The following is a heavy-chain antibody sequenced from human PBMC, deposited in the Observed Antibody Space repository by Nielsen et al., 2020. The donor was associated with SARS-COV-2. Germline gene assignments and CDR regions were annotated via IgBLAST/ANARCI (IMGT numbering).Heavy chain of an antibody. CDR3: AGRKHDFWSGFYGMDV. D-gene: IGHD3-3*01. CDR2: INHSGST. CDR1: GGSFSGYD. J-gene: IGHJ6*02. Sequence: SETLSLTCAVYGGSFSGYDWSWIRQAPGKGLEWIGEINHSGSTKYNPSLKSRVTISVDTSKNQFSLKLSSVTAADTAVYYCAGRKHDFWSGFYGMDVWGQGTTVTVSS. V-gene: IGHV4-34*01.